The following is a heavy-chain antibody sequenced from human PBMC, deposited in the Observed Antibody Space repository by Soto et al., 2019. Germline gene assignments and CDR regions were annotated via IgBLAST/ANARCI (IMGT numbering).Heavy chain of an antibody. J-gene: IGHJ3*02. V-gene: IGHV3-7*01. CDR1: GFTFSSYW. Sequence: EVQLVESGGGLVQPGGSLRLSCAASGFTFSSYWMSWVRQAPGKGLEWVANIKQDGSEKYYVDSVKGRFTISRDNAKNSLYLQMNSLRAEDTAVYYCARLRSGGTPGAFDIWGQGTMVTVSS. CDR2: IKQDGSEK. CDR3: ARLRSGGTPGAFDI. D-gene: IGHD2-15*01.